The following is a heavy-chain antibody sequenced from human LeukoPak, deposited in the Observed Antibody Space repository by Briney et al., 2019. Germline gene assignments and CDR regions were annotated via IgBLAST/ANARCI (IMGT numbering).Heavy chain of an antibody. CDR2: INHSGST. Sequence: PSETLSLTCAVYGGSFSGYYWSWIRQPPGKGLEWIGEINHSGSTNYNPSLKSRVTISVGTSKNQFSLKLSSVTAADTAVYYCARHVYYFGETVSWGQGTLVTVSS. J-gene: IGHJ4*02. D-gene: IGHD3-10*01. V-gene: IGHV4-34*01. CDR3: ARHVYYFGETVS. CDR1: GGSFSGYY.